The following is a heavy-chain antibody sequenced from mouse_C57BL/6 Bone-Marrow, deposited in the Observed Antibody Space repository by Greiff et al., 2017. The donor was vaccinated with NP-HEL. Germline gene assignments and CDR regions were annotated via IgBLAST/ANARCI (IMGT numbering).Heavy chain of an antibody. Sequence: VQLKESGGDLVKPGGSLKLSCAASGFTFSSYGMSWVRQTPDKRLEWVATISSGGSYTYYQDSVKGRFTISRDNAKNTLYRQMSSLKSDDTAMYYCARPILLRYWYFDVWGTGTTVTVSS. CDR1: GFTFSSYG. CDR2: ISSGGSYT. CDR3: ARPILLRYWYFDV. D-gene: IGHD1-1*01. V-gene: IGHV5-6*01. J-gene: IGHJ1*03.